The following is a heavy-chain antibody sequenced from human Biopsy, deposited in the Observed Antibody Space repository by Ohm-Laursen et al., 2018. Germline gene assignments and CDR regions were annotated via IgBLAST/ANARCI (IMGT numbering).Heavy chain of an antibody. CDR2: IFTSANT. Sequence: SLTLSFTCSVSGVSISSGGSDWSWLRQRPGKGLECIGYIFTSANTYYNQSLLNLITITGNTSKNQYFLNLNSVTAADTTVYYCARGDYYNSNGYFWSDPWGQGTLVTVSS. V-gene: IGHV4-31*01. J-gene: IGHJ5*02. CDR3: ARGDYYNSNGYFWSDP. D-gene: IGHD3-22*01. CDR1: GVSISSGGSD.